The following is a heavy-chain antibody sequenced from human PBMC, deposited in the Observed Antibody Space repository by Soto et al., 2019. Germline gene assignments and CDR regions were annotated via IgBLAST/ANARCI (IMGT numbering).Heavy chain of an antibody. CDR3: AREGGDRDYGDYLSEGYFDY. D-gene: IGHD4-17*01. V-gene: IGHV4-61*01. Sequence: SETLSLTCTVSGGSVSSGSYYWSWIRQPPGKGLEWIGYIYYSGSTNCNASVKRRVTIAVDTSKNQFSLKLSSVTDADTAVYYCAREGGDRDYGDYLSEGYFDYWGQGTLVTVSS. CDR1: GGSVSSGSYY. J-gene: IGHJ4*02. CDR2: IYYSGST.